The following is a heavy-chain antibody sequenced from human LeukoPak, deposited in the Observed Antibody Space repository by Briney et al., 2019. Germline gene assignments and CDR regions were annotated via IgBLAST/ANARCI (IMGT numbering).Heavy chain of an antibody. Sequence: SETLSLTCTVSGGSISSYYWSWIRQPAGKGLEWIGRIYTSGSTNYNPSLKSRVTMSVDTSKNQFSLKLGSVTAADTAVYYCARDFHIVGATTSWFDPWGQGTLVTVSS. J-gene: IGHJ5*02. CDR2: IYTSGST. D-gene: IGHD1-26*01. V-gene: IGHV4-4*07. CDR3: ARDFHIVGATTSWFDP. CDR1: GGSISSYY.